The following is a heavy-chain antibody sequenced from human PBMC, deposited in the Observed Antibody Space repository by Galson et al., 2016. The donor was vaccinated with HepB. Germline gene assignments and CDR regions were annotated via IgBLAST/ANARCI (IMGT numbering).Heavy chain of an antibody. CDR2: ISATGGNT. CDR1: GFSFSNYA. CDR3: ARDGRGAYSSSDWSDS. V-gene: IGHV3-23*01. Sequence: SLRLSCAGSGFSFSNYAMSWVRQAPGKGLEWVSAISATGGNTHYAESVKGRFTISRDNSRNTLYLEMTTLRAEDTAVYYCARDGRGAYSSSDWSDSWGQGTLVTVSS. D-gene: IGHD3-10*01. J-gene: IGHJ5*01.